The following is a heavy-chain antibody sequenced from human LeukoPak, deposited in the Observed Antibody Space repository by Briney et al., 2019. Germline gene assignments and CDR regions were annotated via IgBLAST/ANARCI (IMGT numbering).Heavy chain of an antibody. CDR1: GFTFSSYA. J-gene: IGHJ4*02. CDR2: ISYDGSDK. D-gene: IGHD6-19*01. Sequence: GRSLRLSCAASGFTFSSYAMQWVRQAPGKGLEWVAVISYDGSDKNYADSVKGRFTISRDNSKNTQYLQMNSLRADDTAVYYCARAVYRSGGYYFDYWGQGTLVIVSS. CDR3: ARAVYRSGGYYFDY. V-gene: IGHV3-30*04.